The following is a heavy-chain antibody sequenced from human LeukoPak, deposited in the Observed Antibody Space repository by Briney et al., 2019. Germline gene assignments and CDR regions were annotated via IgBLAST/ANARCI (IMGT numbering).Heavy chain of an antibody. Sequence: SVKVSCKASGGTFSSYAISWVRQAPGQGLEWMGGIIPIFGTANYAQKFQGRVTITADESTSTAYMELSSLRSEDTAVYYFASIGPELQLEPEYYFDYWGQGTLVTVSS. CDR3: ASIGPELQLEPEYYFDY. CDR1: GGTFSSYA. D-gene: IGHD1-1*01. J-gene: IGHJ4*02. CDR2: IIPIFGTA. V-gene: IGHV1-69*13.